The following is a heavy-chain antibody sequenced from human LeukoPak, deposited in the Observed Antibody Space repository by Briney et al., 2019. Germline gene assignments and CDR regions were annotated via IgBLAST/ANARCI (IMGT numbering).Heavy chain of an antibody. CDR2: IYSGGDT. J-gene: IGHJ4*02. CDR3: AREDYGDVYFDY. Sequence: GGSLRLSCAASGFTVSSNYMSWVRQAPGKGLEWVSVIYSGGDTNYTDSVKGRFTISRDNSKNTLYLQMNSLRAEDTAIYYCAREDYGDVYFDYWGQGALVTVSS. CDR1: GFTVSSNY. D-gene: IGHD4-17*01. V-gene: IGHV3-53*01.